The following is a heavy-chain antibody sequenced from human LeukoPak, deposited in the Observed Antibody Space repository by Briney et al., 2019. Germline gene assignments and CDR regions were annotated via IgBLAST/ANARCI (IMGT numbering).Heavy chain of an antibody. J-gene: IGHJ4*02. Sequence: PGGSLRLSCAASGFTFNDYAMHWVRQAPGKGLEWVSFIRYDGSNKFYTDSVRGRFTISRDNSKNMLYLQMNSLSAEDTAVYYCAGSLGYCTSNVCYLKYWGQGTLVTVSS. CDR2: IRYDGSNK. V-gene: IGHV3-30*02. D-gene: IGHD2-8*01. CDR3: AGSLGYCTSNVCYLKY. CDR1: GFTFNDYA.